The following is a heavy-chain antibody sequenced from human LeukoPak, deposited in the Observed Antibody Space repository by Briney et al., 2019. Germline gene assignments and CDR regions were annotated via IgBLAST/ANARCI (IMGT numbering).Heavy chain of an antibody. Sequence: PGGSLRLSSSAPGFTFRTHGMTWVRQAPGKGLEWVSAITGSGLNTYYTDSVKGRFTISRDNSKNTLYLQMNSLRVEDTAVYYCAKGLRGHSDWGQGTLVTVSS. J-gene: IGHJ4*02. CDR1: GFTFRTHG. V-gene: IGHV3-23*01. CDR3: AKGLRGHSD. CDR2: ITGSGLNT. D-gene: IGHD5-12*01.